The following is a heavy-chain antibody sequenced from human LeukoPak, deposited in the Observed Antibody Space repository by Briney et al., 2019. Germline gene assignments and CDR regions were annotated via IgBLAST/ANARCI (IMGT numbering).Heavy chain of an antibody. CDR2: IYYSGTT. CDR1: DGSISSGYYY. CDR3: ARQPKSCAPGIFITGKACWFDP. D-gene: IGHD3-10*01. J-gene: IGHJ5*02. Sequence: SETLSLTCSVSDGSISSGYYYWAWIRQPPGKGPEWIGSIYYSGTTYPNPSLKSRVTISVDTSKNQFSPKLSSVTAADTAVYYCARQPKSCAPGIFITGKACWFDPWGQGTLVTVSP. V-gene: IGHV4-39*01.